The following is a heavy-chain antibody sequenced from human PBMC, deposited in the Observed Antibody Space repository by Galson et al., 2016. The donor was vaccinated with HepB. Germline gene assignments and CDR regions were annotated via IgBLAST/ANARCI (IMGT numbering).Heavy chain of an antibody. J-gene: IGHJ4*02. CDR3: ARGSEWELRSVGY. D-gene: IGHD1-26*01. Sequence: SETLSLTCTVSSGSVSSGGYYWSWVRQSPGKGLEWIGYLQNPGSTNYNPSLKGRVTISIDRSKNQFFLELTSVTAADTAVYYCARGSEWELRSVGYWGQGSLVTVSS. V-gene: IGHV4-61*08. CDR1: SGSVSSGGYY. CDR2: LQNPGST.